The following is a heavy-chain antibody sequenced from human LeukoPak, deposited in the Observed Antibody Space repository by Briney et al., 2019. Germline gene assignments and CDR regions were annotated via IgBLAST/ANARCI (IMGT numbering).Heavy chain of an antibody. D-gene: IGHD6-13*01. CDR1: GFTFSSYW. CDR2: INNDGSST. J-gene: IGHJ5*02. V-gene: IGHV3-74*01. Sequence: GGSLRLSCAASGFTFSSYWMHWVRQAPGKGLVWVSRINNDGSSTSYADSVKGRFTISRDNAKNTLYLQMNSLRAEDTAVYYCARPTKEGSSWYWWFDRWGQGTLVTVSS. CDR3: ARPTKEGSSWYWWFDR.